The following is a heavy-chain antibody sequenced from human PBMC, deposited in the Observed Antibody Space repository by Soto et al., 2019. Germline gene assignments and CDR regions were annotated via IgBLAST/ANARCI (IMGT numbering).Heavy chain of an antibody. CDR3: ARVVQGSSWPDY. CDR2: IYYSGST. V-gene: IGHV4-59*01. CDR1: GGSISSYY. Sequence: SETLSLTCTVSGGSISSYYWSWIRQPPGKGLEWIGYIYYSGSTNYNPSLKSRVTISVDTSKNQFSLKLSSVTAADTAVYYCARVVQGSSWPDYWGQGTLVTVSS. J-gene: IGHJ4*02. D-gene: IGHD6-13*01.